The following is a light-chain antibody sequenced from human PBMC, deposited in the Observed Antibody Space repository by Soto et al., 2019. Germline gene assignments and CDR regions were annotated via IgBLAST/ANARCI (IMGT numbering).Light chain of an antibody. Sequence: EIVLPQSPATLSLSPGERSTLSCRASQSVSSYLAWYQQKPGQATRLLIYGASSRATGIPDRFSGSGSGTDFTLTISRLEPEDFAVYYCQQYGSSPRTFGQGTKVDIK. V-gene: IGKV3-20*01. CDR2: GAS. CDR1: QSVSSY. CDR3: QQYGSSPRT. J-gene: IGKJ1*01.